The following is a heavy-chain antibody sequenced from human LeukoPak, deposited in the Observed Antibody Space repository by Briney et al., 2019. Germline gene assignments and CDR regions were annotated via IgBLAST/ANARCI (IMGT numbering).Heavy chain of an antibody. D-gene: IGHD2-15*01. J-gene: IGHJ4*02. V-gene: IGHV3-53*01. CDR2: IYSGGST. Sequence: GSLRLSCAASGFTFSSYWMSWVRQAPGKGLEWVSVIYSGGSTYYADSVKGRFTISRDNSKNTLYLQMNSLRAEDTAVYYCVVDFDYWGQGTLVTVSS. CDR3: VVDFDY. CDR1: GFTFSSYW.